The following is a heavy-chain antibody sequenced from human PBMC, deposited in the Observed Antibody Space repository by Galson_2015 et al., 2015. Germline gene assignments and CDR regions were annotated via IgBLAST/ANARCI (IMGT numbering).Heavy chain of an antibody. D-gene: IGHD2/OR15-2a*01. J-gene: IGHJ6*04. V-gene: IGHV1-2*06. Sequence: SVKVSCKASGYTFTGYYMHWVRQAPGQGLEWMGRINPNSGGTNYAQKFQGRVTMTRDTSISTAYMELSRLRSDDTAVYYCARGASIAIRSHTSDVWGKGTTVTVSS. CDR1: GYTFTGYY. CDR3: ARGASIAIRSHTSDV. CDR2: INPNSGGT.